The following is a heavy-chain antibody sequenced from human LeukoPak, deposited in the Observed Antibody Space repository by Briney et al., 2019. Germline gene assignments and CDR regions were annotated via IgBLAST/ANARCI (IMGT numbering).Heavy chain of an antibody. V-gene: IGHV3-33*03. CDR1: GFTFSGCA. CDR3: TTDPTYWRNSGWTWRGY. D-gene: IGHD6-19*01. CDR2: IWHDGSDK. Sequence: PGRSLTLSCAASGFTFSGCAMHWVRQAPGKGLEWVAVIWHDGSDKFYADSVKGRITISRDTAKNTLYLQMNSLRAEDTAVYYCTTDPTYWRNSGWTWRGYWGQGTLVTVSS. J-gene: IGHJ4*02.